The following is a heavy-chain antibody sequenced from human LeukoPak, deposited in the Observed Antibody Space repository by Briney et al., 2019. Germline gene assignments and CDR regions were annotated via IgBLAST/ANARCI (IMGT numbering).Heavy chain of an antibody. CDR2: LDPEDVET. V-gene: IGHV1-24*01. CDR3: AALWFGDLLGNWFDH. D-gene: IGHD3-10*01. J-gene: IGHJ5*02. CDR1: GYNFKELS. Sequence: GASVKVSCKVSGYNFKELSIHWVRQTPGKGREWVGGLDPEDVETIYAQKFQGRVTMTGDTSTDTAYMELSSLRSEDTAVYYCAALWFGDLLGNWFDHWGQGTLVTVSS.